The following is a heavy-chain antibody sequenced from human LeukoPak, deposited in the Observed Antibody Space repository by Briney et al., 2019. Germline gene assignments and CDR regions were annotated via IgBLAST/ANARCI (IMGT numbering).Heavy chain of an antibody. CDR2: ISYDGSNK. CDR1: GFTFSSYG. V-gene: IGHV3-30*03. Sequence: GGSLRLSCAASGFTFSSYGMHWVRQAPGKGLEWVAVISYDGSNKYYADSVKGRFTISRDNSKNTLYLQMNSLRAEDTAVYYCARNGANCSGGSCYFYYFDYWGQGTLVTVSS. J-gene: IGHJ4*02. CDR3: ARNGANCSGGSCYFYYFDY. D-gene: IGHD2-15*01.